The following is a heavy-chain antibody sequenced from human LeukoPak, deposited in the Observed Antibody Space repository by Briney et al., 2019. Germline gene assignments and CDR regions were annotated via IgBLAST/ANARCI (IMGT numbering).Heavy chain of an antibody. V-gene: IGHV3-30*18. D-gene: IGHD3-10*01. J-gene: IGHJ4*02. CDR3: AKDVRAHNNYGSGSSGFY. CDR1: GFTFSSYG. CDR2: ISYDGSNK. Sequence: GRSLRLSCAASGFTFSSYGMHWVRQAPGKGLEWVAVISYDGSNKYYADPVKRRFTISRDNSTNTWYLQMNSLRVELTAVYYCAKDVRAHNNYGSGSSGFYWGQGTLVTVSS.